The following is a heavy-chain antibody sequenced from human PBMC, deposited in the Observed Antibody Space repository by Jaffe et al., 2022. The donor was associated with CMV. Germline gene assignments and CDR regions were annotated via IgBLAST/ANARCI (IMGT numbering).Heavy chain of an antibody. CDR3: ARGCGGQSYGCRLDY. D-gene: IGHD5-18*01. J-gene: IGHJ4*02. V-gene: IGHV3-74*01. Sequence: EVQLVGSGGGLVQPGGSLRLSCAASGFTISTYWMHWVRQAPGKGLVWVSRVNGDGSTTAYADSVKGRFTTSRDNAKNTMYLQMNSLRAEDTAVYYCARGCGGQSYGCRLDYWGQGTLVTVSS. CDR2: VNGDGSTT. CDR1: GFTISTYW.